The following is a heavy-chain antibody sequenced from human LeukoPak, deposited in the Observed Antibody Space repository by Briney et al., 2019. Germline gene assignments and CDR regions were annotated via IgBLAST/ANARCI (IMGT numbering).Heavy chain of an antibody. Sequence: GGSRGFSFAASGFTFSTYWMSGAGRAPGKGLEWLANIKQDGGEKYYVDSVKGRFTISRDNAKNSLYLQMNSLRPEDTAVYYCAGRGDGNLYYFDHWGQGTLVTASS. CDR2: IKQDGGEK. CDR1: GFTFSTYW. D-gene: IGHD5-24*01. CDR3: AGRGDGNLYYFDH. V-gene: IGHV3-7*04. J-gene: IGHJ4*02.